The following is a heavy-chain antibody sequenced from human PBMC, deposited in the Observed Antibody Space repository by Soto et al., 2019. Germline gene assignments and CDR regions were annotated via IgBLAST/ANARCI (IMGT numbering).Heavy chain of an antibody. CDR2: IYYSWST. V-gene: IGHV4-31*03. D-gene: IGHD3-16*02. J-gene: IGHJ3*02. Sequence: QVQLQESGPGLVKPSQTLSLTCTVSGGSISSGGYYWSWIRQHPGKGLEWIGYIYYSWSTYYNPSLKSRVTISVDTSKNQFSLKLSSVTAADTAVYYCATSLRMITFGGVIVIDAFDIWGQGTMVTVSS. CDR1: GGSISSGGYY. CDR3: ATSLRMITFGGVIVIDAFDI.